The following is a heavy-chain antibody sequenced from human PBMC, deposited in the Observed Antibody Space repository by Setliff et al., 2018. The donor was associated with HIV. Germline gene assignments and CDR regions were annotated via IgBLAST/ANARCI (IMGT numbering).Heavy chain of an antibody. Sequence: SETLSLTCTVSGGSITRTPYYWGWIRQPPGKGLEWIGSIHHSGTAYDNPSLKSRVTISVDPSKNQILLRLSSVTAADTAVYYCARIGTPRTIDYWGQGTLVTVSS. V-gene: IGHV4-39*01. J-gene: IGHJ4*02. CDR3: ARIGTPRTIDY. D-gene: IGHD1-7*01. CDR1: GGSITRTPYY. CDR2: IHHSGTA.